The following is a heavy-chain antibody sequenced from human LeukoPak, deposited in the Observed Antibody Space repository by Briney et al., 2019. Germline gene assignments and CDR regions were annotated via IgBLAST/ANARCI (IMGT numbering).Heavy chain of an antibody. J-gene: IGHJ4*02. D-gene: IGHD3-16*01. V-gene: IGHV1-3*01. Sequence: ASVKVSCKASGYTFTSYATHWVRQAPGQRLEWMGWINAGNGNTKYSQKFQGRVTITRDTSASTAYMELSSLRSEDTAVYYCASPGWVWGSYVYWGQGTLVTVSS. CDR3: ASPGWVWGSYVY. CDR2: INAGNGNT. CDR1: GYTFTSYA.